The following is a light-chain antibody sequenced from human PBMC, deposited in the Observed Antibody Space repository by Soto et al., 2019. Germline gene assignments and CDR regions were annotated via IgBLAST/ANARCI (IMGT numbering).Light chain of an antibody. CDR3: QQYNSYSWT. CDR2: DAS. Sequence: IHVSLSPATLSASKGDRVTITCRASQSISSWLAWYQQKPGKAPKLLIYDASSLESGVPSRFSGSGSGTEFTLTISSLQPDDFATYYCQQYNSYSWTFGQGTKVDI. CDR1: QSISSW. J-gene: IGKJ1*01. V-gene: IGKV1-5*01.